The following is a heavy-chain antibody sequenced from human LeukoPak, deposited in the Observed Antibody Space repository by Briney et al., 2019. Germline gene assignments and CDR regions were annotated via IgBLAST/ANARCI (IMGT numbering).Heavy chain of an antibody. D-gene: IGHD6-19*01. J-gene: IGHJ6*02. CDR1: GGSFSGYY. V-gene: IGHV4-34*01. Sequence: SETLSLTCAVYGGSFSGYYWSWIRQPPGKGLEWIGEINHSGSTNYNPSLKSRVTISVDTSKNQFSLKLSSVTAADTAVYYCGRGGRVRNYYYYGMDVWGQGTTVTVSS. CDR3: GRGGRVRNYYYYGMDV. CDR2: INHSGST.